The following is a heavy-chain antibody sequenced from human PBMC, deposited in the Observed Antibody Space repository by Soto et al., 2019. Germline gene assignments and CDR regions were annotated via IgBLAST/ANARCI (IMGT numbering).Heavy chain of an antibody. CDR1: GFTFSSYG. CDR2: ISYDGSYK. D-gene: IGHD1-26*01. V-gene: IGHV3-30*18. J-gene: IGHJ5*02. Sequence: QVQLVESGGGVVQPGRSLRLSCITSGFTFSSYGMHWVRQAPGKGLEWVAVISYDGSYKYYGDFVKGRFTISRDTSKNPLYRKMNGLRAGDTAIFYWAKEGWGVLSGPFDPWGQGTLVTVS. CDR3: AKEGWGVLSGPFDP.